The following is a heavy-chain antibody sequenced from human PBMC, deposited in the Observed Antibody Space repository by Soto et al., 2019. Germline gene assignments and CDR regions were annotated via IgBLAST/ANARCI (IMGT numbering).Heavy chain of an antibody. CDR3: ARSGYSSSWYKYYFDY. D-gene: IGHD6-13*01. CDR2: IYYSGST. Sequence: PSETLSLTCTVSGGSISSYYWSWIRQPPGKGLEWIGYIYYSGSTNYNPSLKSRVTISVDTSKNQFSLKLSSVTAADTAVYYCARSGYSSSWYKYYFDYWGQGTLVTSPQ. CDR1: GGSISSYY. V-gene: IGHV4-59*08. J-gene: IGHJ4*02.